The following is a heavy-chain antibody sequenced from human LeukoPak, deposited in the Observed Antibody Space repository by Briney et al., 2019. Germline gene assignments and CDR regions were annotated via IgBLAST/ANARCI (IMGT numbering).Heavy chain of an antibody. CDR1: GGSISSYY. Sequence: SETLSLTCTVSGGSISSYYWSWIRQPPGKGLEGIGYMYYSGSTDYNPSLKSRVTISVDTSKNQFSLKLNSVTAADTAVYYCARHEGSSWPLDYWGQGTLVTVSS. CDR2: MYYSGST. J-gene: IGHJ4*02. V-gene: IGHV4-59*08. CDR3: ARHEGSSWPLDY. D-gene: IGHD6-13*01.